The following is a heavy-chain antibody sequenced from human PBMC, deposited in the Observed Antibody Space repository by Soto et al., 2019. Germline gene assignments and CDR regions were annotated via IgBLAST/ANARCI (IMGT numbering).Heavy chain of an antibody. CDR2: ISGSGDST. J-gene: IGHJ1*01. CDR3: AKGVPGIAVAGTGYFQH. Sequence: GGSLRLSCAASGFTFSSYAMSWVRQAPGKGLEWVSGISGSGDSTYYADSVKGRFTISRDNSKNTLYLQMNSLRAEDTAVYSCAKGVPGIAVAGTGYFQHWGQGTLVTVSS. V-gene: IGHV3-23*01. D-gene: IGHD6-19*01. CDR1: GFTFSSYA.